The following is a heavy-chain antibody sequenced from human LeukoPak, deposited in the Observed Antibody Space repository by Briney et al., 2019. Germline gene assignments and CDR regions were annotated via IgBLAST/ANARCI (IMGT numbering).Heavy chain of an antibody. CDR3: TRGDYGDASIDY. CDR2: IYYSGRT. D-gene: IGHD4-17*01. V-gene: IGHV4-39*07. CDR1: GGSTSRGGYY. Sequence: SETLSLTCTVSGGSTSRGGYYWGWIRQPPGKWLEWIGSIYYSGRTYYNPSLKSRVTMAVDTSKNQFSLRLTSVTAADTAVYFCTRGDYGDASIDYWGQGTLVTVSS. J-gene: IGHJ4*02.